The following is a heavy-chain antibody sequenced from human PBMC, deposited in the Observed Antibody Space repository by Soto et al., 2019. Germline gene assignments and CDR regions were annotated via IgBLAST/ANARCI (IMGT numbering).Heavy chain of an antibody. CDR3: PRGGYSSGGSCYSDSYSGMDV. V-gene: IGHV1-69*01. CDR1: GGTFSSYA. D-gene: IGHD2-15*01. CDR2: IIPIFGTA. Sequence: QVQLVQSGAEVKKPGSSVKVSCKASGGTFSSYAISWVRQAPGQGLEWMGGIIPIFGTANYAQKFQGRVTITADESTSTDYMELSSLRSEDTAVYYCPRGGYSSGGSCYSDSYSGMDVWGQGTKVTLSS. J-gene: IGHJ6*02.